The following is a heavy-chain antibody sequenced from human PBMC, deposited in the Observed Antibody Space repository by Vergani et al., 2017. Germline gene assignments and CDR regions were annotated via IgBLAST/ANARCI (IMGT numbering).Heavy chain of an antibody. V-gene: IGHV3-30*03. CDR1: GFTSSYYG. D-gene: IGHD5-12*01. CDR2: ISNDGTQK. CDR3: VTKSFDTPGCEIGYFRE. Sequence: QVHLVESGGGVVQPGRSLRLSCVVSGFTSSYYGMHWVRQAPGKGLEWVAVISNDGTQKYYADSVKGRFTISRDNSKSTLYLQMNSLRTEDTAVYYCVTKSFDTPGCEIGYFREWGQGTLVTVSS. J-gene: IGHJ1*01.